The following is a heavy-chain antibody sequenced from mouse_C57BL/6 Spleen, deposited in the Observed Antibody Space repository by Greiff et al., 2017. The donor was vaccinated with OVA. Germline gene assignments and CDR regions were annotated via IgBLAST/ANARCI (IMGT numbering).Heavy chain of an antibody. CDR2: IDPSDSET. CDR1: GYTFTSYW. V-gene: IGHV1-52*01. D-gene: IGHD2-14*01. Sequence: QVQLQQPGAELVRPGSSVKLSCKASGYTFTSYWMHWVKQRPIQGLEWIGNIDPSDSETHSNQKFKDKATLTVDKSSSTAYMQLSSLTSEDSAVYYCARLGTGNYFDYWGQGTTLTVSS. CDR3: ARLGTGNYFDY. J-gene: IGHJ2*01.